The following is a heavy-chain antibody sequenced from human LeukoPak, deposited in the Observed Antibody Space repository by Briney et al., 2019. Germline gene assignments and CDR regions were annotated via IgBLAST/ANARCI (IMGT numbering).Heavy chain of an antibody. Sequence: SVKVSCKASGGTFSSYAISWVRQAPGQGLEWMGGIIPIFGTANHAQKFQGRVTITADESTSTAYMELSSLRSEDTAVYYCARGDTSIVGAINNAFDIWGQGTMVSVSS. CDR3: ARGDTSIVGAINNAFDI. CDR1: GGTFSSYA. CDR2: IIPIFGTA. J-gene: IGHJ3*02. D-gene: IGHD1-26*01. V-gene: IGHV1-69*13.